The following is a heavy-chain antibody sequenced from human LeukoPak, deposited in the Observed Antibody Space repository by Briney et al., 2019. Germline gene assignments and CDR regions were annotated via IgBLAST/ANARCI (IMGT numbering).Heavy chain of an antibody. D-gene: IGHD3-10*01. CDR3: ATPSYITMVRGVISLDY. V-gene: IGHV1-24*01. CDR1: GYTLTELS. Sequence: WASVKVSCKVSGYTLTELSMHWVRQAPGKGLEWMGGFDPGDGETIYAQKFQGRVTMTEDTSTDTAYMELSSLRSEDTAVYYCATPSYITMVRGVISLDYWGQGTLVTVSS. J-gene: IGHJ4*02. CDR2: FDPGDGET.